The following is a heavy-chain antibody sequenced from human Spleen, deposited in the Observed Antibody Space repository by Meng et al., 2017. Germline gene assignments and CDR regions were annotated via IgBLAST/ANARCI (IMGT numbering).Heavy chain of an antibody. V-gene: IGHV1-8*01. D-gene: IGHD2-2*03. CDR2: MNPNSGNT. Sequence: ASVKVSCKASGYTFTSYDINWVRQATGQGLEWMGWMNPNSGNTGYAQKFQGRVTMTRNTSISTAYMELSSQRSEDTAVYYCARGAHGYCSSTSCYDLDYWGQGTLVTVSS. CDR1: GYTFTSYD. CDR3: ARGAHGYCSSTSCYDLDY. J-gene: IGHJ4*02.